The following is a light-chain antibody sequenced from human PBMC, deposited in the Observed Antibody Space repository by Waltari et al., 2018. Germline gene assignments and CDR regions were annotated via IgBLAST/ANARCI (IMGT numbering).Light chain of an antibody. CDR3: QVWDANTDPGV. CDR1: NLESKS. V-gene: IGLV3-21*01. J-gene: IGLJ1*01. CDR2: YDN. Sequence: SYVLTQPPSVSVAPGATARITCGGNNLESKSVHWYRQTPGQAPVVVISYDNDRAAGIPERFSGSNSGNTATLTISRVEAGDEADYYCQVWDANTDPGVFGTGTEVTVL.